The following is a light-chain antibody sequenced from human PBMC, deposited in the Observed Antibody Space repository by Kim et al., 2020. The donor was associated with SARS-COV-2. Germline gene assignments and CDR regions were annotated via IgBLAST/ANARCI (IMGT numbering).Light chain of an antibody. CDR2: YDS. CDR1: NMGSKS. CDR3: QVWDSSSDHNYV. Sequence: PGKSARMTCGGNNMGSKSVHWYQQKPGQAPVLVIYYDSDRPSGIPERFSGSNSGNTATLTISRVEAGDEADYYCQVWDSSSDHNYVFGTGTKVTVL. J-gene: IGLJ1*01. V-gene: IGLV3-21*04.